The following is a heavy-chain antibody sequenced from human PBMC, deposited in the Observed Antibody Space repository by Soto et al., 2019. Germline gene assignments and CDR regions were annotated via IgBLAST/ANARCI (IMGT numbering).Heavy chain of an antibody. J-gene: IGHJ5*02. D-gene: IGHD3-22*01. CDR1: GYKFTSSW. Sequence: PGESLKISCRTSGYKFTSSWIAWVRQMSGKGLEWMGIIFPSDSDTRYSPSFQGQVTISADRSTSTVFLQWASLKASDTAVYFCARKDKSGYFNWFDPWGQGTLVTVSS. V-gene: IGHV5-51*01. CDR3: ARKDKSGYFNWFDP. CDR2: IFPSDSDT.